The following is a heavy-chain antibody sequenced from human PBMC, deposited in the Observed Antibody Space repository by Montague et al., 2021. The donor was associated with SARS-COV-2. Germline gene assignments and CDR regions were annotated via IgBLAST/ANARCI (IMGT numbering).Heavy chain of an antibody. J-gene: IGHJ5*02. D-gene: IGHD3-10*01. V-gene: IGHV4-38-2*02. Sequence: SETLSLTCTVSGYSISSGYYGGWIRQPPGKGLEWIGSIYHSGSTXXNPSLKSRVTISVDTSKNQFSLKLSSVTAADTAVYYCARDCYDYGSGSYQRWFDPWGQGTLVTVSS. CDR3: ARDCYDYGSGSYQRWFDP. CDR1: GYSISSGYY. CDR2: IYHSGST.